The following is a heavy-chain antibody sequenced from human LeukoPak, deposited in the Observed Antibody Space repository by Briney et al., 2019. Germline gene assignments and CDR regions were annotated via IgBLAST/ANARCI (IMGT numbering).Heavy chain of an antibody. CDR2: ISGTSNYI. V-gene: IGHV3-21*01. D-gene: IGHD3-10*01. CDR1: GFTFSSYW. J-gene: IGHJ3*02. CDR3: AREFEGQEAGAYGSGSYDVFDI. Sequence: PGGSLRLSCAASGFTFSSYWMHWVRQAPGKGLEWVSSISGTSNYIYYADSVKGRFTISRDNAKNTLYLRMNRLRAEDTAVYYCAREFEGQEAGAYGSGSYDVFDIWGQGTMVTVSS.